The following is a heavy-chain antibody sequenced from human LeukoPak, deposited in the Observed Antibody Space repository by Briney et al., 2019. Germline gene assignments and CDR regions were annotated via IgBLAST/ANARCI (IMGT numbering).Heavy chain of an antibody. J-gene: IGHJ4*02. D-gene: IGHD3-9*01. CDR3: ARVGRYFGWFYDY. CDR2: IYYSGST. V-gene: IGHV4-31*03. CDR1: GGSIGSGGYY. Sequence: SQTLSLTCTVSGGSIGSGGYYWSWIRQHPGKGLEWIGYIYYSGSTYYNPSLKSRVTISVDTSKNQFSLKLSSVTAADTAVYYCARVGRYFGWFYDYWGQGTLVTVSS.